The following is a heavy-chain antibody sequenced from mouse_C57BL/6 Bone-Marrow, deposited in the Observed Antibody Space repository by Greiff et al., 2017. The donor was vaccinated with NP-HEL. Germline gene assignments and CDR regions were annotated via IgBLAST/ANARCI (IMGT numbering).Heavy chain of an antibody. CDR2: IRNKANGYTT. D-gene: IGHD2-2*01. CDR3: ARYDDGDDHYFDV. V-gene: IGHV7-3*01. CDR1: GFTFTDYY. J-gene: IGHJ1*03. Sequence: EVKLVESGGGLVQPGGSLSLSCAASGFTFTDYYMSWVRQPPGKALEWLGFIRNKANGYTTEYSAYVKGRFTITRDNSQSILYLQMNARRAEDSATDYCARYDDGDDHYFDVWGTGTTVTVSS.